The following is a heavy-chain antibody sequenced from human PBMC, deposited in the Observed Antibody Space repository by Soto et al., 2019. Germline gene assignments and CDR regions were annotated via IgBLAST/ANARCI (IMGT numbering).Heavy chain of an antibody. Sequence: LTCTVSGGSISSGDYYWSWIRQPPGKGLEWIGYICYSGSTYYNPSLKSRVTISVDTSKNQFSLKLSSVTAADTAVYYCASNSYGYIFYEYWGQGTLVTVSS. CDR2: ICYSGST. CDR3: ASNSYGYIFYEY. CDR1: GGSISSGDYY. D-gene: IGHD5-18*01. J-gene: IGHJ4*02. V-gene: IGHV4-30-4*01.